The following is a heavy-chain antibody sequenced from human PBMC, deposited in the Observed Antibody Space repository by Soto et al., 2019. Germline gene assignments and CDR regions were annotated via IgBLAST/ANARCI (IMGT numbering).Heavy chain of an antibody. J-gene: IGHJ4*02. V-gene: IGHV3-23*01. Sequence: GGSRRRSWSMASLTALYHSIECGRQSQGQRLTWLSGIRSTGSSTFSLDSVKGRFTISRDHSKSLVYLQMHDLRAEDTALSSCARGTHPYSGSHEFDYWRRRTLVTVSS. CDR2: IRSTGSST. D-gene: IGHD1-26*01. CDR1: SLTALYHS. CDR3: ARGTHPYSGSHEFDY.